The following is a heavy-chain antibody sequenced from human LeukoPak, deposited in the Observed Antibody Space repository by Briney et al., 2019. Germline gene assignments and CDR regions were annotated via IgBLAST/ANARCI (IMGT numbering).Heavy chain of an antibody. V-gene: IGHV3-7*03. D-gene: IGHD1-26*01. CDR2: IKPDGRDK. CDR1: GLFFSTNW. J-gene: IGHJ4*02. Sequence: GGSLRLSCAASGLFFSTNWMSWVRQAPGKGLEWVATIKPDGRDKYYVDSVKGRFTMSRDNGKNTLYLQMNSLRAEDTAVYYCAKPRGSYFDDYWGQGTLVTVSS. CDR3: AKPRGSYFDDY.